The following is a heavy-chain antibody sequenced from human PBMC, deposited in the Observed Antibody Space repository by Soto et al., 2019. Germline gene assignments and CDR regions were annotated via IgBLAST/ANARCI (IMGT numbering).Heavy chain of an antibody. CDR1: GGSISSSNW. Sequence: SETLSLTCAVSGGSISSSNWWSWVRQPPGKGLEWIGEIYHSGSTNYNPSLKSRVTISVDKSKNQFSLKLSSVTAADTAVYYCARDRTKYSSSWYYFDYWGQGTLVTVSS. D-gene: IGHD6-13*01. CDR2: IYHSGST. J-gene: IGHJ4*02. V-gene: IGHV4-4*02. CDR3: ARDRTKYSSSWYYFDY.